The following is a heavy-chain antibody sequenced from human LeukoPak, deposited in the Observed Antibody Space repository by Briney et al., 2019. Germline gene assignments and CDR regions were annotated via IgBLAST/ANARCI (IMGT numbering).Heavy chain of an antibody. D-gene: IGHD3/OR15-3a*01. CDR1: GGSISSYY. Sequence: SETLSLTCTVSGGSISSYYWSWIRQPPGKGLEWIGYIYYSGSTNYNPSLKSRATISVDTSKNQFSLKLSSVTAADTAVYYCARALDRTGRSDYWGQGTLVTVSS. CDR3: ARALDRTGRSDY. J-gene: IGHJ4*02. V-gene: IGHV4-59*01. CDR2: IYYSGST.